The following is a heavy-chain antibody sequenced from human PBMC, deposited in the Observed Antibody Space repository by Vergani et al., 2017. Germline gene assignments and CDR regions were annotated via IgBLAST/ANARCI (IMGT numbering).Heavy chain of an antibody. Sequence: QLQLQESGPGLVKPSETLSLTCTVSGGSISNSIYYWGWIRQPPGKGLEWVGSIYYSGSTYYNPSLKSRVTISVDTSKNQFSLKLSSVTAADTAVYYCARVSAQRGYYYYYMDVWGKGTTVTVSS. J-gene: IGHJ6*03. CDR3: ARVSAQRGYYYYYMDV. CDR1: GGSISNSIYY. CDR2: IYYSGST. V-gene: IGHV4-39*01.